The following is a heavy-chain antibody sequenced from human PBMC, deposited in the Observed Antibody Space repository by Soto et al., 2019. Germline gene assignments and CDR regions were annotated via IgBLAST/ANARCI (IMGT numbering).Heavy chain of an antibody. J-gene: IGHJ4*02. CDR1: GGSISSYY. D-gene: IGHD3-3*01. CDR2: IYYSGST. CDR3: AREGYDFWSGYPGRGFDY. Sequence: SETLSLTCTVSGGSISSYYWSWIRQPPGKGLEWIGYIYYSGSTNYNPSLKSRVTISVDTSKNQFSLKLSSVTAADTAVYYCAREGYDFWSGYPGRGFDYWGQGTLVTVSS. V-gene: IGHV4-59*01.